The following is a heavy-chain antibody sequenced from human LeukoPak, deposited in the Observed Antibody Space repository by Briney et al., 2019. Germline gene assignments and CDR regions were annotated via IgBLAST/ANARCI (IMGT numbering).Heavy chain of an antibody. CDR1: GGSFSGYY. Sequence: SETLSLTCAVYGGSFSGYYWSWIRQPPGKGLEWIGEINHSGSTNYNPSLKSRVTMSVDTPKNQFSLKLSSVTAADTAVYYCARDLGMAVALPFDPWGQGTLVTVSS. J-gene: IGHJ5*02. CDR3: ARDLGMAVALPFDP. CDR2: INHSGST. V-gene: IGHV4-34*01. D-gene: IGHD6-19*01.